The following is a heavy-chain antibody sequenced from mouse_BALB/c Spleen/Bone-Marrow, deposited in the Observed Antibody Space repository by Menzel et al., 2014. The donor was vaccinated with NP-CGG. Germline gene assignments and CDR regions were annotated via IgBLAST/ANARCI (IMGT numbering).Heavy chain of an antibody. J-gene: IGHJ4*01. Sequence: VQLQQSGPELVEPGASVKISCKASGYAFSSSWMNWVKQRPGQGLGWIGRIYPGDGDTKYNGKFKGKATLTADKSSSTAYMQLSSLTSVDSAVYFCAKPLNWDPYAMDYWGQGTSVTVSS. V-gene: IGHV1-82*01. CDR3: AKPLNWDPYAMDY. D-gene: IGHD4-1*02. CDR2: IYPGDGDT. CDR1: GYAFSSSW.